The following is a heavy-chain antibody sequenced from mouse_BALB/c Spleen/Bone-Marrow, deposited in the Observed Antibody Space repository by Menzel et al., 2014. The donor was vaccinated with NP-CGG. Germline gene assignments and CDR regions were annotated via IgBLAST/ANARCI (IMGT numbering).Heavy chain of an antibody. D-gene: IGHD2-12*01. CDR2: INPSTGYT. CDR3: APYSHEGVAY. V-gene: IGHV1-7*01. J-gene: IGHJ3*01. Sequence: QVQLQQPGAELAKPGASVKMSCKASGYTFTSYWIHWVKQRPGQGLEWIGNINPSTGYTEYNQKFKVKATLTADKSSSTAYGLLSSLTSEDSAVYYCAPYSHEGVAYWGQGTLVTVSA. CDR1: GYTFTSYW.